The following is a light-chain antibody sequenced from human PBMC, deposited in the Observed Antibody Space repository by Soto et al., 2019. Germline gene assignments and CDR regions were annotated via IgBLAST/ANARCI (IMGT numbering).Light chain of an antibody. CDR2: AAS. V-gene: IGKV1-8*01. Sequence: AIRMTQSPSSFSASTGDRVTITCRASQGISSYLAWYQQKPAKAPKLLLYAASTLQSGVPSRFSGSGSGTDFTLTISCLQSEDFATYYCQQYYSYPPELTFGGGTKVEIK. CDR1: QGISSY. CDR3: QQYYSYPPELT. J-gene: IGKJ4*01.